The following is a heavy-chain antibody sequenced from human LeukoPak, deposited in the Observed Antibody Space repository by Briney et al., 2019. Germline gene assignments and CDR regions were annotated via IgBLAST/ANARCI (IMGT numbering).Heavy chain of an antibody. CDR1: GYSFTNYW. V-gene: IGHV5-51*01. Sequence: GESLQISCKGSGYSFTNYWIGWVRQMPGKGLEGMGIIYPGDSDTRYSPSFQGQVTISADKSISTAYLQWSSLKASDTGMYYCGRLNDYYYMDVWGKGTTVTVSS. CDR2: IYPGDSDT. J-gene: IGHJ6*03. CDR3: GRLNDYYYMDV.